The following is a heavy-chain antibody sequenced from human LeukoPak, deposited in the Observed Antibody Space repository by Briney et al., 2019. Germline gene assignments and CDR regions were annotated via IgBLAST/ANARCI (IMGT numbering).Heavy chain of an antibody. CDR3: ARDIGYCSSTSCHGYFDY. CDR1: GYTFTSYG. Sequence: GASVKVSCKASGYTFTSYGISWVRQAPGQGLEWMGWINPNSGGTNYAQKFQGRVTMTRDTSISTAYMELSRLRSDDTAVYYCARDIGYCSSTSCHGYFDYWGQGTLVTVSS. J-gene: IGHJ4*02. D-gene: IGHD2-2*01. CDR2: INPNSGGT. V-gene: IGHV1-2*02.